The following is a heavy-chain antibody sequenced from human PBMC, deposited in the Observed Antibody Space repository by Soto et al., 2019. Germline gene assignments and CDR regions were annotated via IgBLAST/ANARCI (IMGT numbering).Heavy chain of an antibody. D-gene: IGHD3-22*01. Sequence: SETLSRTCTVSGGSISSGGYYWSWIRQYPGKGLEWIGYIYYSGSTYYNPSLKSRITMSVDTSKNQFSLELSSVTAADTAVYYCARGRVSFDYWGQGTLVTVSS. CDR2: IYYSGST. CDR3: ARGRVSFDY. V-gene: IGHV4-31*03. CDR1: GGSISSGGYY. J-gene: IGHJ4*02.